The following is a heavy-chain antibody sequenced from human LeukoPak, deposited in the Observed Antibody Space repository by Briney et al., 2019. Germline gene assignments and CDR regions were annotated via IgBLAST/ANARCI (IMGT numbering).Heavy chain of an antibody. CDR1: GGSISSYY. Sequence: SETLSLTCTVSGGSISSYYWSWIRQPPGKGLEWIGYIYYSGSTNYNPSLKSRVTISVDTSKNQFSLKLSSVTAADMAVYYCATEYYYGSGSYYYWGQGTLVTVSS. CDR3: ATEYYYGSGSYYY. V-gene: IGHV4-59*01. J-gene: IGHJ4*02. CDR2: IYYSGST. D-gene: IGHD3-10*01.